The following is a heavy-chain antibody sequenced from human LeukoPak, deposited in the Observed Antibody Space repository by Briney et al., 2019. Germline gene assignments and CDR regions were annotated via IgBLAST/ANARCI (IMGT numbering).Heavy chain of an antibody. Sequence: SVKVSCKASGGTFSSDAISWVRQAPGQGLEWMGRIIPIFGTANYAQKFQGRVTITTDESTSTAHMELSSLRSEDTAVYYCASRGIAAAGPLFDYWGQGTLVTVSS. J-gene: IGHJ4*02. CDR1: GGTFSSDA. CDR3: ASRGIAAAGPLFDY. CDR2: IIPIFGTA. D-gene: IGHD6-13*01. V-gene: IGHV1-69*05.